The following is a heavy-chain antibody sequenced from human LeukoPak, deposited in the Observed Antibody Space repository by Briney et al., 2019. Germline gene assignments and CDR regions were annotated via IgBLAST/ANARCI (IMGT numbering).Heavy chain of an antibody. CDR2: INPKSGTT. CDR3: ARVETAFDI. V-gene: IGHV1-2*02. CDR1: GYTFTGYY. Sequence: ASVKVSCKAPGYTFTGYYIHWVRQAPGQGLEWMGWINPKSGTTIYAQKFQGRVTMTRDTSISTAYMEVSRLRSDDTAVYYCARVETAFDIWGQGTMVTVSS. J-gene: IGHJ3*02.